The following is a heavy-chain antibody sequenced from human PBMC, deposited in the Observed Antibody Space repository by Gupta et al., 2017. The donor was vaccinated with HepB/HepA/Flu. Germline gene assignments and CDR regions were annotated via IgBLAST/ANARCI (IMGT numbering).Heavy chain of an antibody. CDR3: VREWSDSGWYFDL. J-gene: IGHJ2*01. V-gene: IGHV3-74*01. CDR2: INRDGTSI. Sequence: EVQLVESGGGLAHPGGSLSLSCLASGFTFSRNWMHWVRQVPGKGLVWVARINRDGTSIDFADSVKGRFTISRDNAKNTVDLHMTSLRDEDTAIYYCVREWSDSGWYFDLWGRGTLVTVSS. D-gene: IGHD6-19*01. CDR1: GFTFSRNW.